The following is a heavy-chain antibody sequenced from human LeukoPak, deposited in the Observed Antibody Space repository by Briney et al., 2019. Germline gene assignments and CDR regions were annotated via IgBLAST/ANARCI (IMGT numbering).Heavy chain of an antibody. V-gene: IGHV3-21*01. Sequence: PGGSVRLSCAASGFTFSSYSMNWVRQAPGKGLEWVSSISSSSSYIYYVDSVKGRFTISRDNAKNSLYLQMNSLRAEDTAVYYCARGPPISGNFWRGKNHPPDYWGQGTLVTVSS. J-gene: IGHJ4*02. CDR1: GFTFSSYS. D-gene: IGHD3-3*01. CDR3: ARGPPISGNFWRGKNHPPDY. CDR2: ISSSSSYI.